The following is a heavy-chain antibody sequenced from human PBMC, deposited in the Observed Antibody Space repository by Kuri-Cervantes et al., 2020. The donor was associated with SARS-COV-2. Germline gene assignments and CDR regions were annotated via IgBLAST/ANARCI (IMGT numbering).Heavy chain of an antibody. J-gene: IGHJ6*03. CDR3: AKVDGTGNYDFWSGYIYYYYMDV. Sequence: LSLTCAASGFTFSSYGMHWVRQAPGKGLEWVAFIRYDGSNKYYADSVKGQFTISRDNSKNTLYLQMNSLRAEDTAVYYCAKVDGTGNYDFWSGYIYYYYMDVWGKGTTVTVSS. V-gene: IGHV3-30*02. D-gene: IGHD3-3*01. CDR2: IRYDGSNK. CDR1: GFTFSSYG.